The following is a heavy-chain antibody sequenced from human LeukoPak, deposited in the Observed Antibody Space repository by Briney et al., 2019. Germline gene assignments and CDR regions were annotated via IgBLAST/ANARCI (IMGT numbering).Heavy chain of an antibody. CDR2: IYYSGST. CDR3: ARNVSAGYFDY. D-gene: IGHD2-8*01. Sequence: PSETLSLTCTVSGGSISSSSYYWGWIRQPPGKGLEWIGSIYYSGSTYYNPSLKSRVTISVDTSKNQFSLKLSSVTAADTAVYYCARNVSAGYFDYWGHGTLVTVSS. V-gene: IGHV4-39*01. CDR1: GGSISSSSYY. J-gene: IGHJ4*01.